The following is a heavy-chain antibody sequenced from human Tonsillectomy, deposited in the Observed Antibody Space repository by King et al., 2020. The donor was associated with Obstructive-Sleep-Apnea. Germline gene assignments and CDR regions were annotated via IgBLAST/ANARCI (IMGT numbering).Heavy chain of an antibody. J-gene: IGHJ3*02. CDR2: ISSSSSYM. CDR1: GFSFSSDS. D-gene: IGHD5-18*01. V-gene: IGHV3-21*01. Sequence: VQLVESGGGLVKPGGSLRLSCAASGFSFSSDSMNWVRQAPGKGLEWVSSISSSSSYMYYADSVKGRFTISRENAKNSVYLQMNSLRAEDTAVYYCAREYTRGAFDIWGQGTMVTVSS. CDR3: AREYTRGAFDI.